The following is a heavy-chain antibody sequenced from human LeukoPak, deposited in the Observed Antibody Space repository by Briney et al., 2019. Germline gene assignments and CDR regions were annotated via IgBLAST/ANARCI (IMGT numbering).Heavy chain of an antibody. D-gene: IGHD5-18*01. V-gene: IGHV3-23*01. CDR2: IADSGGDT. CDR1: GFTFTSYV. J-gene: IGHJ4*02. CDR3: AKSSHSNAWDDFDY. Sequence: GESLRLSCAASGFTFTSYVMNWVRQAPGQGLEWVSTIADSGGDTYYADSVKGRFTVSRDDSENTLYLQMHSLRAEDTATYYCAKSSHSNAWDDFDYWGQRALVTVSS.